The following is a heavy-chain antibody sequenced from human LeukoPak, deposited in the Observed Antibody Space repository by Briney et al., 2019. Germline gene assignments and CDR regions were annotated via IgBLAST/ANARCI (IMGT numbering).Heavy chain of an antibody. D-gene: IGHD1-26*01. CDR2: ISGSGGST. V-gene: IGHV3-23*01. CDR1: GFTFSSYA. Sequence: GGSLRLSCAASGFTFSSYAMSWVRQAPGKGLEWVSAISGSGGSTYYADSVKGRFTISRDNSKNTLYLQMNSLRAEDTAVYYRAKARYSGSYGGGYFDYWGQGTLVTVSS. J-gene: IGHJ4*02. CDR3: AKARYSGSYGGGYFDY.